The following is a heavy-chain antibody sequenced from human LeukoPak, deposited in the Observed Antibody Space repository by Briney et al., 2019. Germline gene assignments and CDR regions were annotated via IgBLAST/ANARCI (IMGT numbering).Heavy chain of an antibody. V-gene: IGHV4-4*07. CDR1: GDSISTYY. D-gene: IGHD3-10*01. CDR2: IYPSGST. CDR3: AKDRGGAVRQNYYMDV. J-gene: IGHJ6*03. Sequence: PSETLSLTCTVSGDSISTYYWSWIRQPAGKGLEWSGRIYPSGSTNQNPSLRSRVTMSVDTSKNQFSLKLSSVTAADTAVYYCAKDRGGAVRQNYYMDVWGKGTTVTVSS.